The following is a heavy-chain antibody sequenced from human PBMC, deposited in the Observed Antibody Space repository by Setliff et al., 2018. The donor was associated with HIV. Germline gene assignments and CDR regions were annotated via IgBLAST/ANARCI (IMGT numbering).Heavy chain of an antibody. CDR1: GFSISSGYY. CDR3: ARLAGQRTIAAADYFFDF. J-gene: IGHJ4*02. Sequence: SETLSLTCAVSGFSISSGYYWGWIRQPPGKRLEWIGAIYHSGSSYYSPSLKSRVTLFLDSSKNQFSLTLNSLTAADTAVYYCARLAGQRTIAAADYFFDFWGQGALVTVSS. V-gene: IGHV4-38-2*01. D-gene: IGHD6-13*01. CDR2: IYHSGSS.